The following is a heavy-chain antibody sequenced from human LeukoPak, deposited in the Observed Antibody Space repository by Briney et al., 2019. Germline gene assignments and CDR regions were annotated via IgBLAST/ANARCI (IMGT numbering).Heavy chain of an antibody. V-gene: IGHV3-21*01. CDR3: VKDSDYYGSGTLDY. D-gene: IGHD3-10*01. CDR1: GFTFSSYS. Sequence: GGSLRLSCAASGFTFSSYSMNWVRQAPGKGLEWVSSISSSSTYIKYADSVKGRFTISRDNSKNTLYLQMSSLRAEDTAVYYCVKDSDYYGSGTLDYWGQGTLVTVSS. CDR2: ISSSSTYI. J-gene: IGHJ4*02.